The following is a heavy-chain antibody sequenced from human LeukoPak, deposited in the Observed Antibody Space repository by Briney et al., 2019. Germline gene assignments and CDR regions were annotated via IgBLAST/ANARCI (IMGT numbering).Heavy chain of an antibody. CDR3: AKDWGSGWFGPFDY. J-gene: IGHJ4*02. D-gene: IGHD6-19*01. CDR1: GFTFSSYA. V-gene: IGHV3-23*01. CDR2: ISGSGGST. Sequence: PGVSLRLSCAAPGFTFSSYAMSWVRQAPGKGLEWVSAISGSGGSTYYADSVKGRFTISRDNSKNTLYLQMNSLRAEDTAVYYCAKDWGSGWFGPFDYWGQGTLVTVSS.